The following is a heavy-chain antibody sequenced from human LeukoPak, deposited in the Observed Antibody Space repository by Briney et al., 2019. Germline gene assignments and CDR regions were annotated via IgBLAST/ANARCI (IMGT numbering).Heavy chain of an antibody. CDR2: INPSGGST. V-gene: IGHV1-46*01. CDR1: GYTFTSYY. CDR3: AREEYYYDSSGQFDY. D-gene: IGHD3-22*01. Sequence: ASVKVSCKASGYTFTSYYMHWVRQAPGQGLEWMGIINPSGGSTSYAQKFRGRVTMTRDTSTSTVYMELSSLRSEDTAVYYCAREEYYYDSSGQFDYWGQGTLVTVSS. J-gene: IGHJ4*02.